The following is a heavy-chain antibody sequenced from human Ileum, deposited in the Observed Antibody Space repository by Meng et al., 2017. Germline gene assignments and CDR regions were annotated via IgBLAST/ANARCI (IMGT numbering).Heavy chain of an antibody. D-gene: IGHD3-22*01. CDR3: ARYNYYDSSGHSNFDY. Sequence: QLQLQESGTGLVKPSETLSLTCTVSGGSISNTNYYWDWIRQPPGKGLEWVGSIYYNGNTYYNPSLKSRVTISIDTSKNQFSLKLSSVTAADTAVYYCARYNYYDSSGHSNFDYWGQGTLVTVSS. V-gene: IGHV4-39*01. J-gene: IGHJ4*02. CDR1: GGSISNTNYY. CDR2: IYYNGNT.